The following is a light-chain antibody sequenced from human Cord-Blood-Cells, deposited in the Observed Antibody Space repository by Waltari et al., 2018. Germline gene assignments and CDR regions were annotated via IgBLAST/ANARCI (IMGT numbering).Light chain of an antibody. Sequence: QSALTQPASASGSPGQSITISCTGTSSDVGSYNLFSWYQQHPGKAPKLMIYEGSKRPSGVSNRFSGSKSGNTASLTISGLQAEDEADYYCCSYAGSSTFVVFGGGTKLTVL. CDR1: SSDVGSYNL. J-gene: IGLJ2*01. V-gene: IGLV2-23*01. CDR2: EGS. CDR3: CSYAGSSTFVV.